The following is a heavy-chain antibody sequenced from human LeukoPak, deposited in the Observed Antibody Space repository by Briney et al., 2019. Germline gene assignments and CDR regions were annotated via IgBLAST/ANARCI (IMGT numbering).Heavy chain of an antibody. CDR3: ARESRNRGGNFEDY. J-gene: IGHJ4*02. Sequence: PSETLSLTCTVSGGSISSSSYYWGWIRQPPGKGLEWIGSIYYSGSTYYNSSLKSRVTISVDTSKNQFSLKLSSVTAADTAVYYCARESRNRGGNFEDYWGQGTLVTVSS. CDR1: GGSISSSSYY. V-gene: IGHV4-39*02. CDR2: IYYSGST. D-gene: IGHD7-27*01.